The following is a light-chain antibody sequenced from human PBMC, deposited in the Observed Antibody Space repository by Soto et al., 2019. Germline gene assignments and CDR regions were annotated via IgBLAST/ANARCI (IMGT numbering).Light chain of an antibody. V-gene: IGKV1-39*01. CDR2: AAS. CDR3: QQSYSTPWT. Sequence: DIQMTQSPSSLSASVGDRVTITCRASRSSRSSLNWYQQKPGKAPKLLISAASSLQSGVPSRFSGSGSGTDFTLTISSLQPEDFATYYCQQSYSTPWTFGQGTKVEIK. CDR1: RSSRSS. J-gene: IGKJ1*01.